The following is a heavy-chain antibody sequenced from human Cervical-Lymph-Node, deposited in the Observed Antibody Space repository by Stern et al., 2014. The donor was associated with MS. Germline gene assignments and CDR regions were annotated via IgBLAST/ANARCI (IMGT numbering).Heavy chain of an antibody. CDR3: AHDLGY. CDR2: IFWDDDK. J-gene: IGHJ4*02. V-gene: IGHV2-5*02. D-gene: IGHD1-26*01. CDR1: GVSLNTSGVG. Sequence: QVTLRESGPAVVKPTQTLTLTCTLSGVSLNTSGVGVNLIRQPPGKDLEWLALIFWDDDKQYSPSLKGRLSISKDTSKNQVVLRMTNMDPVDTGTYYCAHDLGYWGRGTLVIVSS.